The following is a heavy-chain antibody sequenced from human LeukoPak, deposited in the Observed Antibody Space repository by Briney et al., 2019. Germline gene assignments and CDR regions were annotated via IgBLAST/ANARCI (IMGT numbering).Heavy chain of an antibody. Sequence: GGSLRLSCEASGFIFSNYWMSWVRQAPGKGLEWVANIKEDGSETYYVDSVKGRFTLSRDNARNSLYLQMRYLGVDDTAVYYCARGGLTGAPDYWGQGTLVTASS. CDR3: ARGGLTGAPDY. CDR1: GFIFSNYW. J-gene: IGHJ4*02. CDR2: IKEDGSET. D-gene: IGHD3-9*01. V-gene: IGHV3-7*01.